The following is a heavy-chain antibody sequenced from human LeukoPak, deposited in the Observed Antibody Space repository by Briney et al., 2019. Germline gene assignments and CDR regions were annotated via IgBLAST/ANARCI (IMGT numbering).Heavy chain of an antibody. CDR1: GGFFSGYY. CDR3: ARRVVVPAARGRFDY. Sequence: SETLSLTCAVYGGFFSGYYWSWIRQPPGKGLEWIGEINHSGSTNYNPSLKSRVTISVDTSKNQFSLKLSSVTAADTAVYYCARRVVVPAARGRFDYWGQGTLVTVSS. V-gene: IGHV4-34*01. D-gene: IGHD2-2*01. CDR2: INHSGST. J-gene: IGHJ4*02.